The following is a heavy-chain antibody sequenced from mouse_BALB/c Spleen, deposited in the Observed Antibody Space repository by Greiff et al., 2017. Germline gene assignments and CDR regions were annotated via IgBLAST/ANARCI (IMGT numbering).Heavy chain of an antibody. CDR3: ARNCQATTASWFAY. Sequence: QVQLQQPGAELVKPGASVKLSCKASGYTFTSYWMHWVKQRPGQGLEWIGEIDPSDSYTNYNQKFKGKATLTVDKSSSTAYMQLSSLTSEDSAVYYCARNCQATTASWFAYWGQGTLVTVSA. D-gene: IGHD1-2*01. V-gene: IGHV1-69*02. CDR2: IDPSDSYT. J-gene: IGHJ3*01. CDR1: GYTFTSYW.